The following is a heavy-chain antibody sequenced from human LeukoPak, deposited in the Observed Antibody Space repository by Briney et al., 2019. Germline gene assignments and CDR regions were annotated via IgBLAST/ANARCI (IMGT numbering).Heavy chain of an antibody. CDR1: GGSISSYY. D-gene: IGHD6-6*01. CDR2: IYYSGST. J-gene: IGHJ4*02. V-gene: IGHV4-59*08. CDR3: ARHASSSPYFFDY. Sequence: SETLSLTCTVSGGSISSYYWSWIRQPPGRGLEWIGYIYYSGSTKYNPSLKSRVTISVDTSTNQFSLKLISVTAAEVAVYYCARHASSSPYFFDYWGQGTLVTVSS.